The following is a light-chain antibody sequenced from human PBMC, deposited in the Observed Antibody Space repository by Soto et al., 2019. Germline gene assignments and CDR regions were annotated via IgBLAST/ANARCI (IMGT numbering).Light chain of an antibody. CDR3: QQSYSTPRR. J-gene: IGKJ4*01. CDR1: QSVGSGY. Sequence: EIVMTQSPATLSVSPGERATLSCRASQSVGSGYLAWYQQKFGQAPRLLIYDASRRATGIPERFSGSGSGTDFTLTISSLQPEDFATYYCQQSYSTPRRFGGGTKVDIK. V-gene: IGKV3D-20*02. CDR2: DAS.